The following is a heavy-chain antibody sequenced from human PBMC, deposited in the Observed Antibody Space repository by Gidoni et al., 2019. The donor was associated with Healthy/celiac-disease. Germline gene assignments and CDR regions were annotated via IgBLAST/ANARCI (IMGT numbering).Heavy chain of an antibody. CDR3: LVGQLAVDY. CDR2: IIPIFGTA. D-gene: IGHD6-6*01. V-gene: IGHV1-69*06. Sequence: GLEWMGGIIPIFGTANYAQKFQGRVTITAHKSTSTAYMELSSLRSEDTAVYYCLVGQLAVDYWGQGTLVTVSS. J-gene: IGHJ4*02.